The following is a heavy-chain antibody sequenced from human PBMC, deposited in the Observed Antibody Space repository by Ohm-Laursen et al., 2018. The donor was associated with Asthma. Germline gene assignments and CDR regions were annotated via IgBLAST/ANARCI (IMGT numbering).Heavy chain of an antibody. D-gene: IGHD5-24*01. CDR3: ARLRWLQRYYYFDY. CDR1: GFTFRSYA. CDR2: GGSYYDGGLK. Sequence: SLRLSCAASGFTFRSYAMHWVRQAPGKGLEWVAVGGSYYDGGLKYYADSVNGRFTVSRDNSKNTLYPQMNSLRAEDTAVYYCARLRWLQRYYYFDYWGQGTLVTVSS. V-gene: IGHV3-30-3*01. J-gene: IGHJ4*02.